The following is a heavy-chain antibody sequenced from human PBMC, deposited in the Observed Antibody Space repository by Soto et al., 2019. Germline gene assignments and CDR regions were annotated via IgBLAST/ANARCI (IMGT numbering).Heavy chain of an antibody. CDR2: IYHSGST. CDR1: GGSISSSNW. D-gene: IGHD6-6*01. CDR3: ARFWGIAARLWYYYYGMDV. Sequence: SETLSLTCAVSGGSISSSNWWSWVRQPPGKGLEWIGEIYHSGSTNYNPSLKSRVTISVDKSKNQFSLKLSSVTAADTAVYYCARFWGIAARLWYYYYGMDVWGQGTTVTVSS. V-gene: IGHV4-4*02. J-gene: IGHJ6*02.